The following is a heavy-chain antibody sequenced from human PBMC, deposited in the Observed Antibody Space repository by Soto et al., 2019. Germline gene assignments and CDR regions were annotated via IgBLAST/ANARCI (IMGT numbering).Heavy chain of an antibody. CDR2: ISAYNGNT. Sequence: SVKVSCKASGYTFTSYGISWVRQAPGQGLEWMGWISAYNGNTNYAQKLQGRVTMTTDTSTSTAYMELRSLRSDDTAVYYCARERRITMVRGVNNWFDPWGQGTLVTVSS. J-gene: IGHJ5*02. D-gene: IGHD3-10*01. CDR3: ARERRITMVRGVNNWFDP. CDR1: GYTFTSYG. V-gene: IGHV1-18*04.